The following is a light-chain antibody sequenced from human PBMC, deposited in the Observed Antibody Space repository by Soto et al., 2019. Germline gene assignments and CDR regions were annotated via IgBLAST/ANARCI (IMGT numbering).Light chain of an antibody. J-gene: IGKJ5*01. CDR2: AAS. V-gene: IGKV1-39*01. CDR3: QQSFSIPIT. Sequence: DIQMTQPPSSLSASVRDRVTITCRASQNINNYLNWYQQKPGKAPKLLIYAASSLQRGVPSRFSGSGSGTDFTLTISSLQPEDFATYYCQQSFSIPITFGQGTRLEIK. CDR1: QNINNY.